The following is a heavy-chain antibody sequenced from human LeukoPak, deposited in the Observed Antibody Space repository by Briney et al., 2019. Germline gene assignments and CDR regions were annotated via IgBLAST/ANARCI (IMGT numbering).Heavy chain of an antibody. V-gene: IGHV4-61*02. CDR2: IYTSGST. CDR3: ARATGYFDY. Sequence: SETLSLTCTVSGGSISSGSYYWSWIRQPAGKGLEWIGRIYTSGSTNYNPSLKSRVTISVDTSKNKFSLKLSSVTAADTAVYYCARATGYFDYWGQGTLVTVSS. CDR1: GGSISSGSYY. J-gene: IGHJ4*02.